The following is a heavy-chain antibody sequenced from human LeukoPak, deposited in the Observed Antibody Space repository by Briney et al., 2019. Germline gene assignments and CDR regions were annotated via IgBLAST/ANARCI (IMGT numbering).Heavy chain of an antibody. V-gene: IGHV1-46*01. Sequence: ASVKASCKASGYTFTSYYMHWVRQAPGQGLGWMGIINPSGGSTSYAQKFQGRVTMTRDTSASTVYMELSSLRSEDTAVYYCARQSYRGSYLLYWFDPWGQGTLVTVSS. J-gene: IGHJ5*02. CDR1: GYTFTSYY. CDR3: ARQSYRGSYLLYWFDP. D-gene: IGHD1-26*01. CDR2: INPSGGST.